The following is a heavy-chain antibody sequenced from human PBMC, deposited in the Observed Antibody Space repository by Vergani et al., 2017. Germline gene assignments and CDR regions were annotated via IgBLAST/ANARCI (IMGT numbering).Heavy chain of an antibody. CDR2: IYYSGST. CDR3: ARQDRGAGHIRYDY. D-gene: IGHD6-19*01. J-gene: IGHJ4*02. Sequence: QVQLQQWGAGVVKPSGTLSLTCAVFGESFSSFYWSWIRQPPGKGLEWIGSIYYSGSTYYNPSLKSRVTISVDTSKNQFSLKLSSVTAADTAVYYCARQDRGAGHIRYDYWGQGTLVTVSS. CDR1: GESFSSFY. V-gene: IGHV4-34*02.